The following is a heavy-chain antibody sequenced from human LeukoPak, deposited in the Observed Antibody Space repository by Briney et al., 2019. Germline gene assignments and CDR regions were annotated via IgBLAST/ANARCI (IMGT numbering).Heavy chain of an antibody. CDR1: GFTFSSYG. Sequence: GGSLRLSCAASGFTFSSYGMSWVRQAPGKGLEWVSGISGSGGSTYYADSVKGRFTISRDNSKNTLYLQMNSLRAEDTAVYYCAKVGVVVRATGEIDCWGQGTLVTVSS. CDR2: ISGSGGST. D-gene: IGHD1-26*01. CDR3: AKVGVVVRATGEIDC. V-gene: IGHV3-23*01. J-gene: IGHJ4*02.